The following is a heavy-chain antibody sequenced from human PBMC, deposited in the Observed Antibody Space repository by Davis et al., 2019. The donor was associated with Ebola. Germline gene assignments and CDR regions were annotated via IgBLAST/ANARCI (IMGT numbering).Heavy chain of an antibody. D-gene: IGHD4-17*01. V-gene: IGHV4-38-2*02. Sequence: SETLSLTCTVSGYSISSGYYWGWIRQPPGKGLEWIGSIYHSGSTYYNPSLKSRVTISEGTSKNQFSLRLSSVTAADTAVYYCARVGYDYGDYVGFDYWGQGTLVTVSS. CDR3: ARVGYDYGDYVGFDY. CDR1: GYSISSGYY. J-gene: IGHJ4*02. CDR2: IYHSGST.